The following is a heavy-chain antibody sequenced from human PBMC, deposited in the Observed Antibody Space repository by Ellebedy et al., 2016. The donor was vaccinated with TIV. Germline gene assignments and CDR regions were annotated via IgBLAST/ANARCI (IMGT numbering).Heavy chain of an antibody. D-gene: IGHD5-18*01. CDR1: GGSISSSSYY. CDR2: IYYSGST. Sequence: SETLSLXXTVSGGSISSSSYYWGWIRQPPGKGLEWIGSIYYSGSTYYNPSLKSRVTISVDTSKNQFSLKLSSVTAADTAVYYCARVSGGYSYGYSDYWGQGTLVTVSS. J-gene: IGHJ4*02. V-gene: IGHV4-39*07. CDR3: ARVSGGYSYGYSDY.